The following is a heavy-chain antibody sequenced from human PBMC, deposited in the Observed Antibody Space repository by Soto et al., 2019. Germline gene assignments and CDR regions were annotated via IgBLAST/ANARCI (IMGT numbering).Heavy chain of an antibody. CDR3: ARSWRPTFYF. J-gene: IGHJ4*02. CDR1: GGSISSGGYY. D-gene: IGHD6-13*01. Sequence: PSETLSLTCTVSGGSISSGGYYWSWIRQHPGTGLEWIGHISYSGSTYYNTSLKSRVTISVDTSKNQFSLKLSSVTAADTAVYYCARSWRPTFYFWGQGSLVTVSS. CDR2: ISYSGST. V-gene: IGHV4-31*03.